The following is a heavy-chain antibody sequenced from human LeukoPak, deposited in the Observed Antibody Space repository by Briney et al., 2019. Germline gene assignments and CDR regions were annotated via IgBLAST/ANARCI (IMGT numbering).Heavy chain of an antibody. J-gene: IGHJ3*02. CDR3: ATRGSQLPKGAFDI. CDR1: GYTFTNYD. CDR2: MNPNSGNT. Sequence: ASVKASCKASGYTFTNYDINWVRQATGQGLEWMGWMNPNSGNTSYAQKFQGRVTMTRNTSISTAYMELSSLRSEDTAVYYCATRGSQLPKGAFDIWGQGTMVTVSS. V-gene: IGHV1-8*01. D-gene: IGHD1-1*01.